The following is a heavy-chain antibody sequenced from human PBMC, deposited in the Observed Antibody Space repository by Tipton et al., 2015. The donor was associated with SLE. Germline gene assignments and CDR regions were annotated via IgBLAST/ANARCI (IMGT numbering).Heavy chain of an antibody. CDR3: AKPIEEWGADYYYYYGMDV. Sequence: TLSLTCTVSGASFSGYYWSWIRQPPGKGLEWIGDINHSGSTNYNPSLKGRVTMSVDMSKNQFSLRLSSVTAADTAVYYCAKPIEEWGADYYYYYGMDVWGKGTTVTVSS. V-gene: IGHV4-34*01. J-gene: IGHJ6*04. CDR1: GASFSGYY. D-gene: IGHD4/OR15-4a*01. CDR2: INHSGST.